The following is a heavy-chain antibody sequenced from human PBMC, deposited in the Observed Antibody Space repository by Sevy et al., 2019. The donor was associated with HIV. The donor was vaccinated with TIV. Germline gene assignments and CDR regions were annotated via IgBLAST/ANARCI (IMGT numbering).Heavy chain of an antibody. V-gene: IGHV3-7*03. J-gene: IGHJ6*02. Sequence: GGSLTLSCAASGFTFSNYWMTWVRHAPGKGLEWVANIKRDGSEKYYVASVKGRFTISRDNAKNSLYMQMNSLRAEDTAVYYCARDCNSASCLWGLDVWGQGTTVTVSS. CDR3: ARDCNSASCLWGLDV. CDR1: GFTFSNYW. D-gene: IGHD2-2*01. CDR2: IKRDGSEK.